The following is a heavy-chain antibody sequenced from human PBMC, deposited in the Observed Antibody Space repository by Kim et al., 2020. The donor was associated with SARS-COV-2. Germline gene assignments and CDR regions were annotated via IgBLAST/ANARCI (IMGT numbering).Heavy chain of an antibody. J-gene: IGHJ6*02. V-gene: IGHV3-21*01. Sequence: GGSLRLSCAASGFTFSSYSMNWVRQAPGKGLEWVSSISSSSSYIYYADSVKGRFTISRDNAKNSLYLQMNSLRAEDTAVYYCARVTGGYRPDYYYYGMDVWGQGTTVTVSS. CDR1: GFTFSSYS. CDR2: ISSSSSYI. D-gene: IGHD5-18*01. CDR3: ARVTGGYRPDYYYYGMDV.